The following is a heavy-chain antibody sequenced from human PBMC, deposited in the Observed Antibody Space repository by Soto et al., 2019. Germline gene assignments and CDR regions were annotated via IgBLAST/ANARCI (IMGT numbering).Heavy chain of an antibody. D-gene: IGHD6-13*01. J-gene: IGHJ4*02. Sequence: SVKVSCKASGYTFTSYGISWVRQAPGQGLEWMGWISAYNGNTNYAQKLQGRVTMTTDTSTSTAYMELRSLRSDDTAVYYSARKGGSWYKSPKNQFDYLRQGTLVAASS. CDR1: GYTFTSYG. CDR2: ISAYNGNT. CDR3: ARKGGSWYKSPKNQFDY. V-gene: IGHV1-18*04.